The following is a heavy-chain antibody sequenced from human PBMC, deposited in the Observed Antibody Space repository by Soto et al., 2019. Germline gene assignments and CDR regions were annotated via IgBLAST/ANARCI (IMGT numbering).Heavy chain of an antibody. D-gene: IGHD3-3*01. Sequence: ASVKVSCKASGYTFTSYYMHWVRQAPGQGLEWMGIINPSGGSTSYAQKFQGRVTMTRDTSTSTVYMELSSLRSEDTAVYYCARDPKYYDFWSGYPAHYYGMDVWGQGTTVTVSS. CDR3: ARDPKYYDFWSGYPAHYYGMDV. V-gene: IGHV1-46*01. J-gene: IGHJ6*02. CDR2: INPSGGST. CDR1: GYTFTSYY.